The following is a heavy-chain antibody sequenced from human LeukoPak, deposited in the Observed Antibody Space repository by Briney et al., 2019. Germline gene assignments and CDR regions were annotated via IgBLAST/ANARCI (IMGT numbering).Heavy chain of an antibody. J-gene: IGHJ4*02. Sequence: ASVKVSCKASGYTFTGYYMHWVRQAPGQGLEWMEWINPNSGGTNYAQKFQDRVTMTRDTSISTAYMELSRLRSDDTAVYYCARPGDGSGSFDYWGQGTLVTVSS. V-gene: IGHV1-2*02. CDR1: GYTFTGYY. D-gene: IGHD3-10*01. CDR3: ARPGDGSGSFDY. CDR2: INPNSGGT.